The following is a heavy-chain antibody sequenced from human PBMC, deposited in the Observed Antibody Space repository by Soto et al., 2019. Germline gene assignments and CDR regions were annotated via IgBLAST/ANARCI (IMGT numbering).Heavy chain of an antibody. J-gene: IGHJ4*02. D-gene: IGHD6-13*01. Sequence: ASVKVSCKSSGYTFTSYGISWLRQAPGQGIEWMGWISAYNGNTNYAQKLHGRVTMTTDTSTSTAYMELRRLRSDDKAVYYCARELAAAGSDYWGQGTLVTVSS. V-gene: IGHV1-18*01. CDR1: GYTFTSYG. CDR2: ISAYNGNT. CDR3: ARELAAAGSDY.